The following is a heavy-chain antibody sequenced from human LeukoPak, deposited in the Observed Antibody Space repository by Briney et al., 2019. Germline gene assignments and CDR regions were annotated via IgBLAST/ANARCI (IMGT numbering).Heavy chain of an antibody. CDR1: GGSISSYY. D-gene: IGHD3-10*01. CDR2: IYYSGST. Sequence: SETLSLTCTVSGGSISSYYGSWIRQPPGKGLEWIGYIYYSGSTNYNPSLKSRVTISVDASKNQFSLKLSSVTAADTAVYYCAREMVRGVIYWFDPWGQGTLVTVSS. V-gene: IGHV4-59*01. J-gene: IGHJ5*02. CDR3: AREMVRGVIYWFDP.